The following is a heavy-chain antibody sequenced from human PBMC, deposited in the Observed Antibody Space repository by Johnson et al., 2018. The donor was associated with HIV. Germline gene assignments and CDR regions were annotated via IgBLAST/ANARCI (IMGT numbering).Heavy chain of an antibody. CDR1: GFTFSSYA. CDR2: ISYDGSNK. J-gene: IGHJ3*02. Sequence: QVLLVESGGGVVQPGRSLRLSCAASGFTFSSYAMHWVRQAPGKGLEWVAVISYDGSNKYYADSVKGRFTISRDNSKNTLYLQMNSLRAEDTAVYYCAREGWALIWGQGTMVTVSS. CDR3: AREGWALI. V-gene: IGHV3-30-3*01. D-gene: IGHD1-26*01.